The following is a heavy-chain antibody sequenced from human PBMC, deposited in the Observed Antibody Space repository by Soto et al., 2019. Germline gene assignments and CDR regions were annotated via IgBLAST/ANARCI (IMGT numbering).Heavy chain of an antibody. CDR1: GFTFSSYW. CDR2: INSDGSST. Sequence: GGSLRLSCAASGFTFSSYWMHWVRQAPGKGLVWVSRINSDGSSTSYADSVKGRFTISRDNAKNTLYLQMNSLRAEDTAVYYCARWAVGANEAFDIWGQGTRVTVSS. J-gene: IGHJ3*02. CDR3: ARWAVGANEAFDI. V-gene: IGHV3-74*01. D-gene: IGHD1-26*01.